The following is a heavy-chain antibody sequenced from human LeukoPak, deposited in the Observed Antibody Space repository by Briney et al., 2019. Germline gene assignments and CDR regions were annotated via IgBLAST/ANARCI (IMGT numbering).Heavy chain of an antibody. CDR1: GYTFTSYD. CDR3: ALGGLLTNFDY. V-gene: IGHV1-8*01. CDR2: MNPNSGNT. D-gene: IGHD3-16*01. J-gene: IGHJ4*02. Sequence: ASVKVSCTASGYTFTSYDINWVRQATGQGLEWMGWMNPNSGNTGYAQKFQGRVSMTRNTSISTAYMELSSLRSEDTAVYYCALGGLLTNFDYWGQGTLVTVSS.